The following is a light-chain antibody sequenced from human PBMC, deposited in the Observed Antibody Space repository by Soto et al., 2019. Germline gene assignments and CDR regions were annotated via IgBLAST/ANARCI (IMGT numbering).Light chain of an antibody. CDR3: MQALQIWT. Sequence: DIVMTQSPLSLPITPGEPASISCRSSQSLLHTNGHNYLDWYVQKPGQSPQLLIYLGTNRASGVPDRFSGSGSGTDFTLKISRVEAEDVGVYYCMQALQIWTFGQGTKVEIK. CDR2: LGT. V-gene: IGKV2-28*01. CDR1: QSLLHTNGHNY. J-gene: IGKJ1*01.